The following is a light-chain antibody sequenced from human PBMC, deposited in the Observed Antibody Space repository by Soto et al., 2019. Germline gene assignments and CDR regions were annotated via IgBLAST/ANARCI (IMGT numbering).Light chain of an antibody. CDR3: QSYDSSLSGYV. CDR1: SSNIGAGYD. V-gene: IGLV1-40*01. Sequence: QSVLTQPPSVSGAPGQRVTISCTGSSSNIGAGYDVHWYQKLPGTAPKLLIYGNSNRPSGVPDRFSGSKSGTSASLAITGLQAEDEADYYRQSYDSSLSGYVFGTGTELTVL. CDR2: GNS. J-gene: IGLJ1*01.